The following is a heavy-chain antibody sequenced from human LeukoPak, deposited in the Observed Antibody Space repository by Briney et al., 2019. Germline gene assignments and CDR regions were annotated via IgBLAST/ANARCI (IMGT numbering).Heavy chain of an antibody. Sequence: GGSLRLSCEASGFIFSSCALHWVRQVPGVGLEWVAVISYDGTNKYYADSVKGRFTISRDNSKNTLYLQMNSLRGDETTVFYCARDAGLVYRSGWYQDYFDYWGQGTLVTVSS. CDR3: ARDAGLVYRSGWYQDYFDY. CDR2: ISYDGTNK. D-gene: IGHD6-19*01. CDR1: GFIFSSCA. V-gene: IGHV3-30-3*01. J-gene: IGHJ4*02.